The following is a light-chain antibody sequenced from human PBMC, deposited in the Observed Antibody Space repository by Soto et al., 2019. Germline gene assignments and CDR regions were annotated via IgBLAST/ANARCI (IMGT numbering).Light chain of an antibody. CDR1: QSFSGW. V-gene: IGKV1-5*01. Sequence: DIQMTQSPSTLSASVGDRVTFTCRASQSFSGWLAWYQQKPGKAPKLLIYDVSTLESGVPSRFSGGGSGTEFTLTISSLQPDDFATYYCLQDINYPWTFGQGTKVDNK. J-gene: IGKJ1*01. CDR3: LQDINYPWT. CDR2: DVS.